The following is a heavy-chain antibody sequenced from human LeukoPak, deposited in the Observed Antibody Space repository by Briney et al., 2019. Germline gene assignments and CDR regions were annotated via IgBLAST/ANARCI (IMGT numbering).Heavy chain of an antibody. Sequence: GKSLRLSCVASGFTYSHYGMHWVRQATGKGLEWVSFIWSDGNNRFYVDSVKGRFTISRDNSKNMLYLQMDSLRPEDTAVYYCAKDPGASVSGFYMDVWGKGTTVIVSS. V-gene: IGHV3-30*02. J-gene: IGHJ6*03. CDR3: AKDPGASVSGFYMDV. CDR2: IWSDGNNR. CDR1: GFTYSHYG. D-gene: IGHD2-8*02.